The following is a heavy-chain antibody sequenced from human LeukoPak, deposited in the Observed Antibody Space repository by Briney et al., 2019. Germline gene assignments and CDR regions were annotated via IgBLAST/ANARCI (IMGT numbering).Heavy chain of an antibody. Sequence: PGGSLRLSCAASGVSFSDYSMNWIRQGPGKGLEWLSYITSSGGTRHYADSVKGRFTISRDNAKNSLYLQMNSLRAEDTAVYYCARDGIGFDYWGQGTLVTVSS. V-gene: IGHV3-11*01. J-gene: IGHJ4*02. CDR2: ITSSGGTR. CDR3: ARDGIGFDY. D-gene: IGHD1-26*01. CDR1: GVSFSDYS.